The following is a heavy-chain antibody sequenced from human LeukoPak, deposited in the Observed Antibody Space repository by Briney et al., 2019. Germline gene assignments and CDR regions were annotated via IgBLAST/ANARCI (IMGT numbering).Heavy chain of an antibody. V-gene: IGHV3-53*05. J-gene: IGHJ4*02. D-gene: IGHD6-19*01. Sequence: GGSLRLSCAVSGFSVTNNYMSWVRQAPGKGLEWVSVFYVGGATYYADSVKGRFTISRDNSKNTLYLQMSSLRTEDTAVYYCVDQISGWVYCGQGTLVTVSS. CDR2: FYVGGAT. CDR1: GFSVTNNY. CDR3: VDQISGWVY.